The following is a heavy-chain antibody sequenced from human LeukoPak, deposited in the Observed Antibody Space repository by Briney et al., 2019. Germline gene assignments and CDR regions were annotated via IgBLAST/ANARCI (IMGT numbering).Heavy chain of an antibody. CDR1: GFTFSSYA. V-gene: IGHV3-23*01. CDR3: AKGQSSSWCSSGDY. D-gene: IGHD6-13*01. J-gene: IGHJ4*02. Sequence: PGGSLRLSCAASGFTFSSYAMSWVRQAPGKGLEWVSGISGNGGSTYYADSVKGRFTISRDNSKNTLYLQMNSLRAKDTAVYYCAKGQSSSWCSSGDYWGQGTLVTVSS. CDR2: ISGNGGST.